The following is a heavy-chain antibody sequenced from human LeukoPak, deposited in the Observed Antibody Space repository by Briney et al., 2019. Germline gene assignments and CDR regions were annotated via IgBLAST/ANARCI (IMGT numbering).Heavy chain of an antibody. CDR2: ISYDRSNK. V-gene: IGHV3-30*03. Sequence: PGGSLRLSCAASGFTFSSYGMHWVRQAPGKGLEWVAVISYDRSNKYYADSVKGRFTISRDNSKNTLYLQMNSLRAEDTAVYYCATATAYSSGWVYGMDVWGQGTTVTVSS. CDR1: GFTFSSYG. D-gene: IGHD6-19*01. J-gene: IGHJ6*02. CDR3: ATATAYSSGWVYGMDV.